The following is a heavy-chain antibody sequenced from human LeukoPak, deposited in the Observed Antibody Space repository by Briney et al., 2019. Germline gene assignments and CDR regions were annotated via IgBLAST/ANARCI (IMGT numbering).Heavy chain of an antibody. CDR2: IEEDGSDK. CDR1: GFTFSSYW. CDR3: ARDFGSLEDYFDY. Sequence: GGSLRLSCAASGFTFSSYWMSWVRQAPGKGLEWVASIEEDGSDKYYVDSVKGRFTISRDNAKNSLYLQMKSLRADDTAVYYCARDFGSLEDYFDYWGQGTLVTVS. D-gene: IGHD3-10*01. V-gene: IGHV3-7*01. J-gene: IGHJ4*02.